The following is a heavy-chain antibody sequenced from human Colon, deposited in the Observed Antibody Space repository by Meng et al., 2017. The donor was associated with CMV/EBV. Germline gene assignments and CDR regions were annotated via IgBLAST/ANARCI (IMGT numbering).Heavy chain of an antibody. J-gene: IGHJ4*02. CDR3: ARQYCSSTSCYEGNFDY. V-gene: IGHV5-51*01. CDR2: IYPGDSDT. D-gene: IGHD2-2*01. Sequence: GESLKISCKASGYNFDNYWIAWVRQMPGKGLEWMGIIYPGDSDTRYSPSFQGQVTISADKSISTAYLQWSSLKASDTAMYYCARQYCSSTSCYEGNFDYWGQGTLVTVSS. CDR1: GYNFDNYW.